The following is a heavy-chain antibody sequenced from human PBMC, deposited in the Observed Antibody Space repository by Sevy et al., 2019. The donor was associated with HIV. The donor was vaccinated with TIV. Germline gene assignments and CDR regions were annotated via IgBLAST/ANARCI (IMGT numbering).Heavy chain of an antibody. J-gene: IGHJ3*01. D-gene: IGHD3-10*01. CDR1: GFSLANPKLG. Sequence: SGPTLVKPTETLTLTCTVSGFSLANPKLGVSWIRQPPGKALEWLVHIFSKGERSYNTSLNRRLTISKDTSKSQVVLTVTNMDPVDTATYYCARSFPLSYSEGSSYLSEDALDFWGQGTMVTVSS. V-gene: IGHV2-26*01. CDR2: IFSKGER. CDR3: ARSFPLSYSEGSSYLSEDALDF.